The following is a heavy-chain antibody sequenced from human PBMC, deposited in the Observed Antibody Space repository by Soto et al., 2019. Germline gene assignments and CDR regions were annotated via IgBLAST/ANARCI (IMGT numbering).Heavy chain of an antibody. D-gene: IGHD5-18*01. CDR2: GYHGGNT. V-gene: IGHV4-39*01. CDR1: GGSISSNSYY. CDR3: ARHLSGYGYLYFEY. Sequence: QLQLQESGPGLVKPSETQSLTCTVSGGSISSNSYYWAWIRQPPGKGLEWIGSGYHGGNTYYNPSHKSRVTISVDTSTNQFSLKLNSVTDADTAVYYCARHLSGYGYLYFEYWGQGILVTVSS. J-gene: IGHJ4*02.